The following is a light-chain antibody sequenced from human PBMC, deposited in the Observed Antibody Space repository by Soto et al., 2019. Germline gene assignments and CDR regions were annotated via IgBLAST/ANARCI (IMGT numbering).Light chain of an antibody. CDR1: QSISSY. V-gene: IGKV3-11*01. Sequence: ETVLTQSPATLSLSPGERATLSCRASQSISSYLAWYQQKPGQAPRLLIYDASNRATGIPARFSGSGSGTDFTLTISSLEPEDFAVYYCQHYGASTYTFGQGTKLQIK. CDR3: QHYGASTYT. J-gene: IGKJ2*01. CDR2: DAS.